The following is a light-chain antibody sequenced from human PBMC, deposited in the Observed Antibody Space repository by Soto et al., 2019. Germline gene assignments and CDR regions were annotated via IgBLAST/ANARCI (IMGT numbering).Light chain of an antibody. V-gene: IGKV1-33*01. CDR1: QTISIY. CDR3: QQYENLPMT. Sequence: DIQMTQFPSSLSASVGDRVTITCRASQTISIYLNWYQKKAGGAPNLLIDDASKLKTGVPSRFTGNGSVTHFTFTINNLQPEDIATYYCQQYENLPMTLGRGTKVDIK. J-gene: IGKJ4*01. CDR2: DAS.